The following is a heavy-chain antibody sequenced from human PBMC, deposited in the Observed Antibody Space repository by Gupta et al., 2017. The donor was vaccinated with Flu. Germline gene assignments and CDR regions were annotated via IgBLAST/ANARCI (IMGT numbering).Heavy chain of an antibody. CDR2: IYYSGST. J-gene: IGHJ6*02. CDR3: ARDQGAAAGTWWGSPSQSYGMDV. V-gene: IGHV4-31*03. D-gene: IGHD6-13*01. CDR1: GASISSGGYY. Sequence: QVQLQESGPGLVKPSQTLSLTCTVSGASISSGGYYWSWIRQPPGKGLEWIGYIYYSGSTYYNPSLKSRVSISVDTSKNQFSLKLSSVTAADTAVYYCARDQGAAAGTWWGSPSQSYGMDVWGQGTTVTGSS.